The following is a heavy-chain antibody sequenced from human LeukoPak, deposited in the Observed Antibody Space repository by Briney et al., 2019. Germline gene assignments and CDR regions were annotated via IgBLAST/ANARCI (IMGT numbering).Heavy chain of an antibody. D-gene: IGHD6-19*01. Sequence: ASVKVSCKASGYTFTSYDINWVRQATGQGLEWMGWMNPNSGKTGYAQKFQGRVTITTDESTSTAYMELSSLRSEDTAVYYCARDSELFPIAVAAKREYFQHWGQGTLVTVSS. CDR2: MNPNSGKT. J-gene: IGHJ1*01. CDR3: ARDSELFPIAVAAKREYFQH. V-gene: IGHV1-8*01. CDR1: GYTFTSYD.